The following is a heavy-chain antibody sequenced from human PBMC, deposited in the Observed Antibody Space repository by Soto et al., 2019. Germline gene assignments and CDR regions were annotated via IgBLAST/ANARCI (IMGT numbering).Heavy chain of an antibody. D-gene: IGHD6-6*01. J-gene: IGHJ5*02. Sequence: VASVKVSCKASGYTFTSYGISWVRQAPGQGLEWMGRISAYNGNTNYAQKLQGRVTMTTDTSTSTAYMELRSLRSDDTAVYYCARSEYSSSYGFNWFDPWGQGTLVTVSS. CDR3: ARSEYSSSYGFNWFDP. CDR1: GYTFTSYG. V-gene: IGHV1-18*04. CDR2: ISAYNGNT.